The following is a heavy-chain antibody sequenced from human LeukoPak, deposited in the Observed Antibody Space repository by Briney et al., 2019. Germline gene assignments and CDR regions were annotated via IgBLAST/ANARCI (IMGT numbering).Heavy chain of an antibody. CDR3: AREVTMLRGVSIT. CDR1: GFTFNTYN. CDR2: ISSSGTYI. J-gene: IGHJ3*01. Sequence: GGSLRLSCAASGFTFNTYNMNWVRQAPGKGLEWVSSISSSGTYIYYADSLKGRFTISRDNANNSLYLQMNSLRAEDTAVYYCAREVTMLRGVSITWGQGTLVTVSS. V-gene: IGHV3-21*01. D-gene: IGHD3-10*01.